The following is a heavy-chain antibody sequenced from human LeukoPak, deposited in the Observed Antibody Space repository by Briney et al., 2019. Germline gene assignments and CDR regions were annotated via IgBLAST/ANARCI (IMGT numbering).Heavy chain of an antibody. V-gene: IGHV1-69*02. CDR1: GGTFSSYT. J-gene: IGHJ4*02. D-gene: IGHD3-16*02. CDR2: IIPILGIA. CDR3: ATSKGMITFGGVIV. Sequence: SSVKVSCKASGGTFSSYTISWVRQAPGQGLEWMGRIIPILGIANYAQKFQGRVTITADKSTSTAYMELSSLRSEDTAVYYCATSKGMITFGGVIVRGQGTLVTVSS.